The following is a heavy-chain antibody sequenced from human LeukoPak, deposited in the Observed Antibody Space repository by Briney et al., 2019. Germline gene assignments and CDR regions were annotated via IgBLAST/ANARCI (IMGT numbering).Heavy chain of an antibody. CDR1: GYTFTDYY. V-gene: IGHV1-2*02. D-gene: IGHD2-2*01. CDR2: INPNDGDT. CDR3: ARANFLYCSSTSCLFDY. Sequence: ASVTVSCKASGYTFTDYYMHWVGQAPGQGFEWMGWINPNDGDTYYAQKFQGRVTITRDTSISTAHMEVSRLRSDDTAVYYCARANFLYCSSTSCLFDYWGQGTLVTVSS. J-gene: IGHJ4*02.